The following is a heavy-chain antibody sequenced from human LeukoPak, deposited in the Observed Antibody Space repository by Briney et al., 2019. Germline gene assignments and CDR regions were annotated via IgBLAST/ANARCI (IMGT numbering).Heavy chain of an antibody. Sequence: GGSLRLSCEASEFTFSDYYMSWIRQAPGKGLEWLAYISRNGNTIYYADSVKGRFTISRDNAKNSLCLQMNSLRLEDTGFYYCVRDHCGANCYSPEDTYDLWGHGTLVTVSS. CDR2: ISRNGNTI. CDR3: VRDHCGANCYSPEDTYDL. V-gene: IGHV3-11*01. CDR1: EFTFSDYY. D-gene: IGHD2-21*02. J-gene: IGHJ3*01.